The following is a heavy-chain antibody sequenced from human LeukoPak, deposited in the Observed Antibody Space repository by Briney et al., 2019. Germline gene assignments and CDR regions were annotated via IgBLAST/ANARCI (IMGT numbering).Heavy chain of an antibody. Sequence: ASVKVSCKAFGYTFTSNYMHWVRQAPGQGLEWMGWINPNSGGTNYAQKFQGRVTMTRDTSISTAYMELSRLRSDDTAVYYCARDLGGYIVASNGWDYWGQGTLVTVSS. J-gene: IGHJ4*02. V-gene: IGHV1-2*02. D-gene: IGHD5-12*01. CDR2: INPNSGGT. CDR1: GYTFTSNY. CDR3: ARDLGGYIVASNGWDY.